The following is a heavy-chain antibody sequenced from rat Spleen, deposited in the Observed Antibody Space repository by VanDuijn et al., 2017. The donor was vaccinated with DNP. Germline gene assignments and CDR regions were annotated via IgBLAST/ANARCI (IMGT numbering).Heavy chain of an antibody. CDR3: ARHRDYYDGHFRFFDY. Sequence: QVQLEESGPGLMQPSETLSLTCSVSGFSLTSNGVGWVRQPLEKGLVWRGTIWAGGSTNYNSAVQSRLSISRDTSKSQVFLKMNSLQPEDTGTYYCARHRDYYDGHFRFFDYWGQGVMVTLSS. D-gene: IGHD1-12*03. CDR1: GFSLTSNG. J-gene: IGHJ2*01. CDR2: IWAGGST. V-gene: IGHV2-72*01.